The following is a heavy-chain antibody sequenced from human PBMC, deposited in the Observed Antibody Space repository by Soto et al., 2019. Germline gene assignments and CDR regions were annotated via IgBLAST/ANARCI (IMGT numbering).Heavy chain of an antibody. Sequence: QVQLQESGPGLVKPSQTLSLTCTVSGGSISSGDYYWSWIRQPPGKGLEWIGYIYYSGSTYYNPSLKSRVTISVDTSKNQFSLKLSSVTAADTAVYYCARDSHSSGYYYSVYYYGMDVWGQGTTVTVSS. CDR1: GGSISSGDYY. CDR2: IYYSGST. CDR3: ARDSHSSGYYYSVYYYGMDV. V-gene: IGHV4-30-4*01. D-gene: IGHD3-22*01. J-gene: IGHJ6*02.